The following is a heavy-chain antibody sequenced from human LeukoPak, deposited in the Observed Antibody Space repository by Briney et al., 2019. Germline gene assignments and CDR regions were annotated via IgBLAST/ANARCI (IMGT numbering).Heavy chain of an antibody. Sequence: ASETLSLTCTVSGGSISSYYWSWIRQPAGKGLEWIGRIYTSGSTNYNPSLKSRVTMSVDTSKNQFSLKLSSVTAADTAVYYCARDLSYSSNPQFDPWGQGTLVTVSS. J-gene: IGHJ5*02. CDR2: IYTSGST. D-gene: IGHD6-13*01. CDR1: GGSISSYY. CDR3: ARDLSYSSNPQFDP. V-gene: IGHV4-4*07.